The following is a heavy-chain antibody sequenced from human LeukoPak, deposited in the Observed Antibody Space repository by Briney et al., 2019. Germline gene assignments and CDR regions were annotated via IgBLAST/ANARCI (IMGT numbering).Heavy chain of an antibody. CDR2: ISGYNGYT. J-gene: IGHJ4*02. CDR1: GYTFSSYG. V-gene: IGHV1-18*01. CDR3: AREVAGLGGEFDY. D-gene: IGHD3-3*01. Sequence: ASVKVSCRASGYTFSSYGISWVRQASGQGLEWMGWISGYNGYTHFAQKFQDRFTMTTDISTTTAYMELRSLRSDDTAVYYCAREVAGLGGEFDYWGQGTLVTVSS.